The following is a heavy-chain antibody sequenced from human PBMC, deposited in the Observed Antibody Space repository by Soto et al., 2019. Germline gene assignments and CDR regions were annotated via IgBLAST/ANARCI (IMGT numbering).Heavy chain of an antibody. CDR2: IYFRGTT. CDR3: ARMNYYDTSGYPFDY. Sequence: ETLSLTCTVSGGSISSGDYYWRWIRQPPGKGLEWIGYIYFRGTTNYNPSLKSRVTMSADTSKNQFSLKLNSVTAADTAVYYCARMNYYDTSGYPFDYWGQGMMVTV. V-gene: IGHV4-61*08. D-gene: IGHD3-22*01. J-gene: IGHJ4*02. CDR1: GGSISSGDYY.